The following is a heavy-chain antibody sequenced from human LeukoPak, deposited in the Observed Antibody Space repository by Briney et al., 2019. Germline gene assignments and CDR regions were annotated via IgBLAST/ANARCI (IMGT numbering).Heavy chain of an antibody. CDR2: IWYDGSNK. Sequence: GGSLRLSCAASGFTFSSFDMHWGRQAPGKGLDWVAFIWYDGSNKYYADSVKGRFTISRDNSKNTLYLQMNSLRAEDTAVYYCARGASSSTALTQYYYYYYGMDVWGQGTTVTVSS. J-gene: IGHJ6*02. D-gene: IGHD6-6*01. V-gene: IGHV3-33*01. CDR1: GFTFSSFD. CDR3: ARGASSSTALTQYYYYYYGMDV.